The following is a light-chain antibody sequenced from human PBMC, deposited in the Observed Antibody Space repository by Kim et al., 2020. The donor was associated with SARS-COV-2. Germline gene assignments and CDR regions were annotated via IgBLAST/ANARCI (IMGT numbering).Light chain of an antibody. CDR2: EVN. CDR1: SRDIGSYKY. V-gene: IGLV2-8*01. Sequence: QSALTQPPSASGSPGQSVTISCTGTSRDIGSYKYVSWYQQYPGKAPKLMICEVNKRPSGVPDRFSGSKSGNRASLTVSGLQAEDEADYYCSSYAGSDNWVFGGGTKVTVL. CDR3: SSYAGSDNWV. J-gene: IGLJ3*02.